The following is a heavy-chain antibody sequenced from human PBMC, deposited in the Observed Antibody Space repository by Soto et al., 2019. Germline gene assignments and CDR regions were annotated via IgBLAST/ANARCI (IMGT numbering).Heavy chain of an antibody. CDR2: IYYSGST. CDR3: ARVVYSSSLIMGYYYYGMDV. Sequence: SETLSLTCTVSGGSISSYYWSWIRQPPGKVLEWIGYIYYSGSTNYNPSLKSRVTISVDTSKNQFSLKLSSVTAADTAVYYCARVVYSSSLIMGYYYYGMDVWGQGXTVTVYS. CDR1: GGSISSYY. J-gene: IGHJ6*02. D-gene: IGHD6-13*01. V-gene: IGHV4-59*01.